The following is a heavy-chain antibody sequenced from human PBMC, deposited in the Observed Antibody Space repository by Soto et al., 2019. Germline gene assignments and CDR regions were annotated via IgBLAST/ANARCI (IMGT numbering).Heavy chain of an antibody. CDR2: TIPMFGTT. CDR3: TRCAIRYHSIGYYLGIDGMDV. V-gene: IGHV1-69*12. J-gene: IGHJ6*02. Sequence: QVQLVQSGAEVKKPESSVRVSCKASGGTFNNYAITWVRQAPGQGLEWLGGTIPMFGTTNYAEKFQGRVTITAHESTNTAYMELSRVRSEDTAIYCCTRCAIRYHSIGYYLGIDGMDVWGQGTTVIVSS. D-gene: IGHD3-22*01. CDR1: GGTFNNYA.